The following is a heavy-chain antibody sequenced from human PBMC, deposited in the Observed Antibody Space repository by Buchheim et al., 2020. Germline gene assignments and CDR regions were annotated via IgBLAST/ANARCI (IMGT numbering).Heavy chain of an antibody. D-gene: IGHD3-22*01. CDR2: IYYSGST. CDR3: ARDSKYYYYDSSGYELYYYYGMDV. V-gene: IGHV4-59*01. CDR1: GGSISSYY. J-gene: IGHJ6*02. Sequence: QVQLQESGPGLVKPSETLSLTCTVSGGSISSYYWSWIRQPPGKGLEWIGYIYYSGSTNYNPSLKSRVTISVDTSKNQFSLKLSSVTAADTAVYYCARDSKYYYYDSSGYELYYYYGMDVWGQGIT.